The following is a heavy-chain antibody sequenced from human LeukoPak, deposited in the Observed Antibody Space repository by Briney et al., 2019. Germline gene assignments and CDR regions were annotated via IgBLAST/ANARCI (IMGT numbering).Heavy chain of an antibody. J-gene: IGHJ4*02. CDR1: GFTFSSFG. D-gene: IGHD3-9*01. V-gene: IGHV3-33*01. CDR3: ARDSYDILTGYYSGPDY. Sequence: GTSLRLSCAASGFTFSSFGMHWVRQAPGKGLEWVTLIWYDGSSEYYVDSVKGRFTISRDNSKNTLYLQINSLRAEDTAGYYCARDSYDILTGYYSGPDYWGQGTQVTVSS. CDR2: IWYDGSSE.